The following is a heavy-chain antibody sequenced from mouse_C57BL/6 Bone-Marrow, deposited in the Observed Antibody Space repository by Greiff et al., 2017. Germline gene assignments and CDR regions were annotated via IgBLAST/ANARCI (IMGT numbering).Heavy chain of an antibody. V-gene: IGHV1-81*01. Sequence: QVQLKESGAELARPGASVKLSCKASGYTFTSYGISWVKQRTGQGLEWIGEIYPRSGNTYYNEKFKGKATLTADKSSSTAYMELRSLTSEDSAVYFCARNWDGWYFDVWGTGTTVTVSS. J-gene: IGHJ1*03. CDR1: GYTFTSYG. CDR3: ARNWDGWYFDV. D-gene: IGHD4-1*01. CDR2: IYPRSGNT.